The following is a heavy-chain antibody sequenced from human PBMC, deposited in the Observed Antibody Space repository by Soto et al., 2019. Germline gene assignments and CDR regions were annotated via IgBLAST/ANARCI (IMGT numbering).Heavy chain of an antibody. J-gene: IGHJ4*02. CDR3: TTAFEY. CDR2: IDGVGTGT. CDR1: GFTFTNYW. Sequence: EVQLVQSGGGSVQPGGSLRLSCAASGFTFTNYWMHWVRQVPGKGLVWVSRIDGVGTGTSYSDSVRGRFTISRDNAENTLYLQTNSLRAEDTAVYYCTTAFEYWGQGTPVTVSS. V-gene: IGHV3-74*01.